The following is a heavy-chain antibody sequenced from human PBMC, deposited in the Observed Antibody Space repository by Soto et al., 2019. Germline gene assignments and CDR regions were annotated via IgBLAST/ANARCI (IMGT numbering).Heavy chain of an antibody. V-gene: IGHV4-31*03. J-gene: IGHJ4*02. CDR2: IDYSGST. Sequence: SETLSLTCTVSGGSISSGGYSWSWIRQHPGKGLEWIGYIDYSGSTYYNPSLKSRVTISVDTSKNQFSLKLSSVTAADTAVYYCARVTLYSGYSYGYGSNFDYWGQGTLVTVSS. CDR1: GGSISSGGYS. D-gene: IGHD5-18*01. CDR3: ARVTLYSGYSYGYGSNFDY.